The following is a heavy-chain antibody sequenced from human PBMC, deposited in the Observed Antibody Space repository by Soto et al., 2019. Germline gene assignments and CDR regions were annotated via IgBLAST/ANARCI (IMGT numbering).Heavy chain of an antibody. CDR2: INPRSGST. Sequence: QVQLVQSGAEVKKPGASVKVSCKASGYDFTDYNMHWVRQAPGQGLEWMGTINPRSGSTRYAENWQGGVRRTADRSTGTVYMELRSVGSDDTAVFYCARGSGSFVYGMDVWGEGTTVTVSS. CDR1: GYDFTDYN. D-gene: IGHD3-10*01. CDR3: ARGSGSFVYGMDV. V-gene: IGHV1-46*04. J-gene: IGHJ6*04.